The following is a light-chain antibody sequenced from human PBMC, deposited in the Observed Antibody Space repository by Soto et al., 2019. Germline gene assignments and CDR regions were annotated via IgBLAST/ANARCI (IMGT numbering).Light chain of an antibody. V-gene: IGLV2-14*01. J-gene: IGLJ2*01. CDR1: SSDVGGYNY. CDR2: EVS. CDR3: SSSTSSDTLL. Sequence: QSALTQTASVSGSPGQSITISCTGTSSDVGGYNYVSWYQQHPGKAPKLMIYEVSNRPSGVSNRFSGSKSGNTASLTISGLQAEDEADYYCSSSTSSDTLLFGGGTKLTVL.